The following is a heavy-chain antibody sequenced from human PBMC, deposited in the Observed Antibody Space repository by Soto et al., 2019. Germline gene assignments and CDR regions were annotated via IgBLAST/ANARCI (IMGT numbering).Heavy chain of an antibody. CDR1: GYTFSNYG. Sequence: ASVKVSCKTSGYTFSNYGITWVRQAPGQPLEWLGWISLYSDGTSYAQKFRGRVSTTTDTSTTTAYMELRSLRSDGTAVYYCARVVPGAEAWFGPWGQGTLVTVSS. CDR3: ARVVPGAEAWFGP. V-gene: IGHV1-18*01. CDR2: ISLYSDGT. J-gene: IGHJ5*02.